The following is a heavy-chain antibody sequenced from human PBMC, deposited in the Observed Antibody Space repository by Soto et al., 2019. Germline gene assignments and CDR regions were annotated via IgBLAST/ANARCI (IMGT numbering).Heavy chain of an antibody. CDR2: ISYDGSTK. Sequence: SGGSLRLSCAASGFTFSGYAMHWVRQAPGKGLEWVAVISYDGSTKNYADSVKGRFTISRENSNNTLCLQMNSLRAEDTAVYYCAFIKWEHGGGFDYWGQGTLVTVSS. CDR3: AFIKWEHGGGFDY. J-gene: IGHJ4*02. CDR1: GFTFSGYA. V-gene: IGHV3-30-3*01. D-gene: IGHD1-26*01.